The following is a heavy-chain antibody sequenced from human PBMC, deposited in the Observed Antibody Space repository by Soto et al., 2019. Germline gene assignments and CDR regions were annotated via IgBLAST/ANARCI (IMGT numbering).Heavy chain of an antibody. CDR1: GFTFNTYW. Sequence: PGESLKISCAASGFTFNTYWMNWVRQAPGKGLEWVANIKEDESERYYVDSVKGRFTISRDNAKNSLFLQMSSLRAEDTAAYYCAKSISATGYDYWGQGTLVTVSS. J-gene: IGHJ4*02. CDR3: AKSISATGYDY. D-gene: IGHD6-13*01. CDR2: IKEDESER. V-gene: IGHV3-7*03.